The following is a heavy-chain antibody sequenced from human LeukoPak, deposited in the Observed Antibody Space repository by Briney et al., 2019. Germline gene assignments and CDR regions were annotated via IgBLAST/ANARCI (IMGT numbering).Heavy chain of an antibody. CDR1: GFTFSSYW. CDR2: IKHNGDDL. D-gene: IGHD3-16*01. V-gene: IGHV3-7*01. J-gene: IGHJ4*02. Sequence: PGGSLRLSCAASGFTFSSYWMTWVRQAPGKGLEWVANIKHNGDDLNYVDSVEDRFTISRDNAKNSLYLHMPRLRAEDTAVYYCARELRTFDSWGQGTLVTVSS. CDR3: ARELRTFDS.